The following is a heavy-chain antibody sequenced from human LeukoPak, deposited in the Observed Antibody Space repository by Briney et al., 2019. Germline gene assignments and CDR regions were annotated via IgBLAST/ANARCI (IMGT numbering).Heavy chain of an antibody. J-gene: IGHJ6*03. V-gene: IGHV1-18*01. CDR2: ISNSDT. Sequence: GASVKVSCKASGYTFTTYGISWVRQAPGQGLEWMGWISNSDTNYAQKLQGRVTMTTDTSTSTAYMELRSLRSDDTAVYYCARAGGSSSWYGRVVYCLDVWGKGTTVTVSS. CDR3: ARAGGSSSWYGRVVYCLDV. D-gene: IGHD6-13*01. CDR1: GYTFTTYG.